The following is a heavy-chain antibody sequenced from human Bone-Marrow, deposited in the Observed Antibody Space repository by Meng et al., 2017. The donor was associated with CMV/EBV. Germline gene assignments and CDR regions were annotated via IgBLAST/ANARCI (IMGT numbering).Heavy chain of an antibody. D-gene: IGHD6-13*01. V-gene: IGHV3-30*13. Sequence: GESLKISCAASGFTFSSYWMHWVRQAPGKGLEWVSVISWDGSYKYYAHSVKGRFTISRDTSENRLFLQMNSLRPEDTAVYYCAREGYSSSWPNWFDPWGQGTLVTVSS. CDR3: AREGYSSSWPNWFDP. CDR2: ISWDGSYK. CDR1: GFTFSSYW. J-gene: IGHJ5*02.